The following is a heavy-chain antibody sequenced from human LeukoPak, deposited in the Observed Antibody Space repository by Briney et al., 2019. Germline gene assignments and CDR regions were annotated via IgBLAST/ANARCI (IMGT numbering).Heavy chain of an antibody. J-gene: IGHJ6*02. CDR1: GYTFTSYG. Sequence: ASVKVSCKASGYTFTSYGISWVRQAPGQGLEWMGWISAYNGSTNYAQKLQGRVTMTTDTSTSTAYMELRSLRSDDTAVYYCARVSAYSSSSVHYYYGMDVWGQGTTVTVSS. CDR3: ARVSAYSSSSVHYYYGMDV. V-gene: IGHV1-18*01. CDR2: ISAYNGST. D-gene: IGHD6-6*01.